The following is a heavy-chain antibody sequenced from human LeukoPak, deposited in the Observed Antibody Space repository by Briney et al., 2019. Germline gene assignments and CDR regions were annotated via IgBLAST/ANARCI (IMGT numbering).Heavy chain of an antibody. D-gene: IGHD6-13*01. Sequence: GGALSLSCASSRCIFIRYSMNAVGPPRSRGGEGVSYISSICWTIYYADSVKSRFTISRDNAKNSLYLQMNSLRDEDTAVYYCARVWGIAAGGGEIEYWGQGTLVTVSS. CDR1: RCIFIRYS. CDR2: ISSICWTI. V-gene: IGHV3-48*02. J-gene: IGHJ4*02. CDR3: ARVWGIAAGGGEIEY.